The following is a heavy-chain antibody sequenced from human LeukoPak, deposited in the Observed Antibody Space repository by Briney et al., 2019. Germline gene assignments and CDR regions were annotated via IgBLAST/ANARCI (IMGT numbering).Heavy chain of an antibody. CDR1: GYSLTSGYY. J-gene: IGHJ4*02. CDR2: IYHSGST. CDR3: ARLVATAFDY. D-gene: IGHD5-12*01. V-gene: IGHV4-38-2*02. Sequence: SETLSLTCTVSGYSLTSGYYWGWIRQPPGKGLEWIGYIYHSGSTYYNPSLKSRVTISVDRSKNQFSLKLSSVTAADTAVYYCARLVATAFDYWGQGTLVTVSS.